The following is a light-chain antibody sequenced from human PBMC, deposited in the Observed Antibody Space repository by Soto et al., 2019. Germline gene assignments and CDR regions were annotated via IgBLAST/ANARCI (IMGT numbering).Light chain of an antibody. Sequence: QSVLTQPASVSGSPGQSITISCTGTSSDVGGYNYVSWYQQHPGKAPKFLIYEVSNRPSGFSNRFSGSKSGNTASLTISGLQAEDEADYYCSSYTSSSTYVFGTGTKLTVL. V-gene: IGLV2-14*01. CDR2: EVS. CDR3: SSYTSSSTYV. CDR1: SSDVGGYNY. J-gene: IGLJ1*01.